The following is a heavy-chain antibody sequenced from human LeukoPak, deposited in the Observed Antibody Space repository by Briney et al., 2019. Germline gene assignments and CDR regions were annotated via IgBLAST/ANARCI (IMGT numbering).Heavy chain of an antibody. CDR1: GYTFTGYY. CDR3: ARTITMIVVDTDY. D-gene: IGHD3-22*01. CDR2: INPNSGGT. Sequence: ASVKVSCKASGYTFTGYYMHWVRQAPGQGLEWMGRINPNSGGTNYAQKFQGRVTMTRDTSISTAYMELSRLRSDDTAVYYCARTITMIVVDTDYRGQGTLVTVSS. V-gene: IGHV1-2*06. J-gene: IGHJ4*02.